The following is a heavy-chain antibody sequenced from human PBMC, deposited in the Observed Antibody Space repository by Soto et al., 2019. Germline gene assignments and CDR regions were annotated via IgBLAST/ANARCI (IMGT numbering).Heavy chain of an antibody. J-gene: IGHJ4*02. CDR1: GFTLSDYY. CDR2: ISSRSSTI. Sequence: PGGSLRLSCAAAGFTLSDYYRSRIRQAPGTGLVWVSFISSRSSTIYYADSVKGRFTISRDNAKNSLYLQMNRLRADDPAVYYCATDSGYSSASAYYFDFWGQGALVTVSS. CDR3: ATDSGYSSASAYYFDF. V-gene: IGHV3-11*01. D-gene: IGHD5-12*01.